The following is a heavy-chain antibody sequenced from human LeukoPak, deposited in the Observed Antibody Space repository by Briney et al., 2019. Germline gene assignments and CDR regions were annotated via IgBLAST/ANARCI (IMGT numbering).Heavy chain of an antibody. J-gene: IGHJ3*02. CDR3: AKGWFGELLGAFDI. V-gene: IGHV3-9*01. Sequence: GGSLRLSCAASGFTFDDYAMNWVRQAPGKGLEWVSGIDWNSGSIGYADSVKGRFTISRDNAKNSLYLQMNSLRAEDTALYYCAKGWFGELLGAFDIWGQGTPVTVSS. CDR2: IDWNSGSI. CDR1: GFTFDDYA. D-gene: IGHD3-10*01.